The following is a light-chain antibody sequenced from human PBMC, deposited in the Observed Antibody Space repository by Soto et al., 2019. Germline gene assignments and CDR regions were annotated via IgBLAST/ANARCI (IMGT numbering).Light chain of an antibody. J-gene: IGKJ1*01. V-gene: IGKV3-15*01. Sequence: EIVMKQAPATLSVSPGDRATLSCRASQSVSSNLAWYQQKPGQAPRLLISAATTRATGIPARFSGSGSGTEFTLTISSLQTEDFAVYYCQGYNTWSGTFGQGTKVEIK. CDR3: QGYNTWSGT. CDR2: AAT. CDR1: QSVSSN.